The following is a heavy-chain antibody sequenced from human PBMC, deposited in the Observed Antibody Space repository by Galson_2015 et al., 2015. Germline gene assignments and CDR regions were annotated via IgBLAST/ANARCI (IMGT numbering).Heavy chain of an antibody. CDR3: ARDWSSWYREGHFIGWFDP. D-gene: IGHD6-13*01. CDR2: IIPIFGTA. J-gene: IGHJ5*02. CDR1: GGTFSSYA. Sequence: SVKVSCKASGGTFSSYAISWVRQAPGQGLEWMGGIIPIFGTANYAQKFQGRVTITADESTSTAYMELSSLRSEDTAVYYCARDWSSWYREGHFIGWFDPWGQGTLVTVSS. V-gene: IGHV1-69*13.